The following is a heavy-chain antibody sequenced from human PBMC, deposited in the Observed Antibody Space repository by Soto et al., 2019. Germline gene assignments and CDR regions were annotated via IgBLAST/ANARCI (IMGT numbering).Heavy chain of an antibody. CDR1: GFTFSSYG. D-gene: IGHD3-22*01. V-gene: IGHV3-30*03. Sequence: GXSLILSCAASGFTFSSYGMHCVRQAPCKGLEWVAVISYDGSNKYYADSVKGRFTISRDNAKNSLYLQMNSLRAEDTAVYYCARDYYLDLRLPPYWGQGTLVTVSS. CDR3: ARDYYLDLRLPPY. CDR2: ISYDGSNK. J-gene: IGHJ4*02.